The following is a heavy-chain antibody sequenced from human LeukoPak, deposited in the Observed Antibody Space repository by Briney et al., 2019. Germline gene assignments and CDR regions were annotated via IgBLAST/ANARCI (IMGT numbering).Heavy chain of an antibody. CDR2: IYTSGST. CDR1: GGSISSYY. D-gene: IGHD6-19*01. V-gene: IGHV4-4*07. J-gene: IGHJ4*02. Sequence: PSETLSLTCTVSGGSISSYYWSWIRQPAGKGLEWIGRIYTSGSTNYNPSLKSQVTLSVDTSKNQFSLKLSSVTAADTAVYYCAADVAVAGRRGFDYWGQGTLVTVSS. CDR3: AADVAVAGRRGFDY.